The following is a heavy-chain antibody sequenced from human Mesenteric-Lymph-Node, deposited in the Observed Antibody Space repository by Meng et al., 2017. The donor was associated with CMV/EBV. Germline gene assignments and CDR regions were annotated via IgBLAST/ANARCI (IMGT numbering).Heavy chain of an antibody. V-gene: IGHV4-31*02. Sequence: SISSGGYYWSWIRQHPGKGLEWIGYIYYSGSTYYNPSLKSRVTISVDTSKNQFSLKLSSVTAADTAVYYCATISYYFDSSGYYYLDSWGQGTLVTVSS. CDR3: ATISYYFDSSGYYYLDS. CDR2: IYYSGST. J-gene: IGHJ4*02. CDR1: SISSGGYY. D-gene: IGHD3-22*01.